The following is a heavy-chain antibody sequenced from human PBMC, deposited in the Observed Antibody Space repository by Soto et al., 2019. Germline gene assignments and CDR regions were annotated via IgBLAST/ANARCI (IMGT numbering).Heavy chain of an antibody. CDR3: VRLRITIFGVRDPELVFDY. V-gene: IGHV4-39*07. Sequence: SETLSLTCTVSGGSISSSSYYWGWIRQPPGKGLEWIGSIYYSGSTYYNPSLKSRVTISVDTSKNQFSLKLSSVTAADTAVYYCVRLRITIFGVRDPELVFDYWGQGTLVTVSS. CDR2: IYYSGST. D-gene: IGHD3-3*01. J-gene: IGHJ4*02. CDR1: GGSISSSSYY.